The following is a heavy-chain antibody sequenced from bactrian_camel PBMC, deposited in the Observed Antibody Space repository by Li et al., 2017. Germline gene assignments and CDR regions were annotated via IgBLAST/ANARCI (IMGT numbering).Heavy chain of an antibody. J-gene: IGHJ6*01. V-gene: IGHV3S53*01. CDR3: VAESEWQPLVDGCSPSHFGV. CDR2: IDADGET. Sequence: VQLVESGGGSAQAGGSLRLSCKLSESHNVDYCMGWYRQATGKEREEVAVIDADGETTYADSVKGRFTVSRDNAKNTVYLQMNSLKSEDTAVYYCVAESEWQPLVDGCSPSHFGVWGQGTQVTVS. D-gene: IGHD2*01. CDR1: ESHNVDYC.